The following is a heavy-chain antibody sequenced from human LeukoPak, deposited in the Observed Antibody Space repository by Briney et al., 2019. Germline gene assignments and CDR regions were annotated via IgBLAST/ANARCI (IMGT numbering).Heavy chain of an antibody. J-gene: IGHJ5*02. Sequence: ASVKVSCKASGYTFTSYDINWVRQATGQGLEWMGWMNPNSGNTGYAQKFQGRVTMTRNTSISTAYMEPSSLRSEDTAVYYCARGRGSYRNNWFDPWGQGTLVTVSS. CDR1: GYTFTSYD. V-gene: IGHV1-8*01. CDR2: MNPNSGNT. CDR3: ARGRGSYRNNWFDP. D-gene: IGHD1-26*01.